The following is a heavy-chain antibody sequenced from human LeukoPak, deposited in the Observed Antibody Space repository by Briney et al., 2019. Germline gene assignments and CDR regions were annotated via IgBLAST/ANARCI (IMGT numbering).Heavy chain of an antibody. CDR3: ARVKRSSGWYPFDY. J-gene: IGHJ4*02. Sequence: GGSLRLSCAASGFTFSSYWMHWVRQAPGKGLVWVSRVNSDGSSTSYADFVKGRFTISRDNAKNSLYLQMNSLRAEDTAVYYCARVKRSSGWYPFDYWGQGTLVTVSS. V-gene: IGHV3-74*01. CDR1: GFTFSSYW. D-gene: IGHD6-19*01. CDR2: VNSDGSST.